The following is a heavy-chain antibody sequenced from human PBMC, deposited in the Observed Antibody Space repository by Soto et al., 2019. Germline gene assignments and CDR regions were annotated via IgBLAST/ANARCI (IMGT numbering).Heavy chain of an antibody. D-gene: IGHD4-17*01. Sequence: QVQLLQSGAEVKKPGAAVKVSCEASGYTSTTSYIHWVRQAPGQGLEWMGIINPSGGSTSYAQKFQGRVTKITDTSTSTVYLEISTVRSEDTAVYYCAREAFGDSVPRYWGQGTLVTVSS. CDR3: AREAFGDSVPRY. V-gene: IGHV1-46*01. J-gene: IGHJ4*02. CDR2: INPSGGST. CDR1: GYTSTTSY.